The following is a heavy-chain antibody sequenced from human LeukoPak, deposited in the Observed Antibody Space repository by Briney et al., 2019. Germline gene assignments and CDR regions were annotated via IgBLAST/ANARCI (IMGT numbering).Heavy chain of an antibody. CDR2: INSDGSST. V-gene: IGHV3-74*01. Sequence: GGSLRLSCAASGFTFGNYWMHWVRQAPGKGLVWVSRINSDGSSTNYADSVKGRFTISRDNPRNTLYLQMNILRTEDTAVYYCAKEGTPQVSTWYDLWGQGTQVIVSS. D-gene: IGHD3-10*01. CDR1: GFTFGNYW. J-gene: IGHJ5*02. CDR3: AKEGTPQVSTWYDL.